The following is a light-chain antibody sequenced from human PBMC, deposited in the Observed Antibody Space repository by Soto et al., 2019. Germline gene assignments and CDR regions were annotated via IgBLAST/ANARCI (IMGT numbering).Light chain of an antibody. J-gene: IGLJ2*01. V-gene: IGLV1-40*01. CDR2: GNN. CDR3: QSYDSSVSGRRV. Sequence: QSVLTQPPSVSAAPGQQVTISCSGSTSNIGNHYVSWYQQLPGRAPKLLIYGNNNRPSGVSDRFSGSKSGTSASLAITGLQAEDEADYYCQSYDSSVSGRRVFGGGTKVTVL. CDR1: TSNIGNHY.